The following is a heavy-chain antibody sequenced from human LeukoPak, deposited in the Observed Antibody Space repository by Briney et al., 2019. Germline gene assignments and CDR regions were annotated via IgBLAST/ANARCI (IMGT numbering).Heavy chain of an antibody. V-gene: IGHV3-66*01. D-gene: IGHD2-8*01. J-gene: IGHJ4*02. CDR2: IYSGGST. CDR3: VRGFNGFDS. Sequence: QPGGSLRLSCEASGLTVRNNYMSWVRQAPGKGLEWVSVIYSGGSTYYADSVKGRFTISRDISKNTLFLQMNSLRAEDTAIYYCVRGFNGFDSWGQGILVTVSS. CDR1: GLTVRNNY.